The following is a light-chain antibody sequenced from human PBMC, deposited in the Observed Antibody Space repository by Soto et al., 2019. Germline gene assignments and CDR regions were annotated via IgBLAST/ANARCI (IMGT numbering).Light chain of an antibody. CDR3: QQYNNWPLT. CDR1: QSISRT. V-gene: IGKV3D-15*01. Sequence: EIVLTQSPDTLSVSPGERATLSCRASQSISRTLAWYQQKSGQPPRLLIYDASTRSTGFPARFSGSGSGTEFTLTISSLQSEDCAVYDCQQYNNWPLTVGGGTTVEIK. CDR2: DAS. J-gene: IGKJ4*01.